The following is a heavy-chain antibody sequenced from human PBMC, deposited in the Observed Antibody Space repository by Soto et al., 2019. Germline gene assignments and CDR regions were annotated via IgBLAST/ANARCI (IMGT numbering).Heavy chain of an antibody. CDR3: ARHYDILTGPQN. CDR2: IIPIFGTA. J-gene: IGHJ4*02. Sequence: SVKVSCKASGGTFSSYAISWVRQAPGQGLEWMGGIIPIFGTANYAQKFQGRVTITADESTSTAYMELSSLRSEDTAVYYCARHYDILTGPQNWGQGTLVTSPQ. D-gene: IGHD3-9*01. V-gene: IGHV1-69*13. CDR1: GGTFSSYA.